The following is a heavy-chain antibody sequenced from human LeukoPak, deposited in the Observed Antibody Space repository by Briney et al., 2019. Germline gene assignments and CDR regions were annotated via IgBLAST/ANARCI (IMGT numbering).Heavy chain of an antibody. V-gene: IGHV5-51*01. D-gene: IGHD5-18*01. CDR1: GYSFTSYW. Sequence: GESLKISCKGSGYSFTSYWIGWVRQMPGKGLEWMGIIYPGDSDTRYSPSFQGQVTISADKSISTAYLQWSSLKTSDTAMYYCARQGSGYSPTYYYYMDVWGKGTTVTISS. CDR3: ARQGSGYSPTYYYYMDV. J-gene: IGHJ6*03. CDR2: IYPGDSDT.